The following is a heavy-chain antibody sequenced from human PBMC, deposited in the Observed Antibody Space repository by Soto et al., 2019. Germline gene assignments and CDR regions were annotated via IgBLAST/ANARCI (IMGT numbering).Heavy chain of an antibody. D-gene: IGHD3-22*01. Sequence: SETLSLTCTVSGGSISSYYWSWIRQPPGKGLEWIGYIYYSGSTNYNPSLKSRVTISVDTSKNQFSLKLSSVTAADTAVYYCARDARTYYYDSSGSRFDPWGQGTLVTVS. J-gene: IGHJ5*02. V-gene: IGHV4-59*01. CDR1: GGSISSYY. CDR3: ARDARTYYYDSSGSRFDP. CDR2: IYYSGST.